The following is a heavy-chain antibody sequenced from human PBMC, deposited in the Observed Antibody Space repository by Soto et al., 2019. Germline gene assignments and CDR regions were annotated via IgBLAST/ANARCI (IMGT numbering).Heavy chain of an antibody. J-gene: IGHJ4*02. V-gene: IGHV4-30-2*01. D-gene: IGHD2-2*01. CDR2: IYHSGST. CDR3: ASLGYCSSTSCYLTDY. Sequence: PPGKGLEWIGYIYHSGSTYCNPSLKSRVTISVDRSKNQFSLKLSSVTAADTAVYYCASLGYCSSTSCYLTDYWGQGTLVTVSS.